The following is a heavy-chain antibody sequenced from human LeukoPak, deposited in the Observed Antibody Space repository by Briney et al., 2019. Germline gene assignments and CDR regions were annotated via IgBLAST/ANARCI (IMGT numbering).Heavy chain of an antibody. D-gene: IGHD3-9*01. J-gene: IGHJ4*02. CDR3: AKDRIPELRCFDWLSALDY. CDR1: GFTFSSYG. Sequence: GGSLRLSCAASGFTFSSYGMHWVRQAPGKGLEWVAVISYDGSNKYYADSVKGRFTISRDNSKNTLYLQMNSLRAEDTAVYYCAKDRIPELRCFDWLSALDYWGQGTLVTVSS. CDR2: ISYDGSNK. V-gene: IGHV3-30*18.